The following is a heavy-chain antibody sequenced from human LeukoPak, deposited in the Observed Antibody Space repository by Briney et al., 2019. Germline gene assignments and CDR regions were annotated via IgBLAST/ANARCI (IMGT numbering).Heavy chain of an antibody. Sequence: PGGSLRLSCAASGFTFSSYSMNWVRQAPGKGLEWVSSISSSSSYIYYADSVKGRFTISRDNAKNSLYLQMNSLRAEDTAVYYCARGTLSGMRTSFDYWGQGTLVTVSS. CDR3: ARGTLSGMRTSFDY. J-gene: IGHJ4*02. D-gene: IGHD1-26*01. V-gene: IGHV3-21*01. CDR2: ISSSSSYI. CDR1: GFTFSSYS.